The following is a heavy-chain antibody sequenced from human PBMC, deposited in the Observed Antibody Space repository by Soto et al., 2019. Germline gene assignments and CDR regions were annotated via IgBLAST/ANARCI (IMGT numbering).Heavy chain of an antibody. J-gene: IGHJ4*02. Sequence: GGSLRLSCAASGFTFSSYTMNWVRRAPGKGLEWVAYISYSSNTIYYADSVKGRFTISRDNAKNSLYLQMNSLRAEDTAVYYCASELLWFGELTFDYWGQGTLVTVSS. V-gene: IGHV3-48*01. CDR3: ASELLWFGELTFDY. CDR2: ISYSSNTI. D-gene: IGHD3-10*01. CDR1: GFTFSSYT.